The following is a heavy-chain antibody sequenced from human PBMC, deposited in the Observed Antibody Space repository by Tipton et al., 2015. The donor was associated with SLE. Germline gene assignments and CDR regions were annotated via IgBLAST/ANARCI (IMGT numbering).Heavy chain of an antibody. CDR1: GDSISSSSYY. Sequence: LRLSCIVSGDSISSSSYYWGWIRQPPGKGLEWIGYIYYSGSTNYNPSLNSRVTISADTSKNQFSLKVNSVTAADTAVYYCAREVGSGYNLYFDYWGQGILVTVSS. V-gene: IGHV4-61*01. CDR3: AREVGSGYNLYFDY. CDR2: IYYSGST. D-gene: IGHD5-24*01. J-gene: IGHJ4*02.